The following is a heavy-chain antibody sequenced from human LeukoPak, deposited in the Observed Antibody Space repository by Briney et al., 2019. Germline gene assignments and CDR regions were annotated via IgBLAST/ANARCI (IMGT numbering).Heavy chain of an antibody. J-gene: IGHJ4*02. Sequence: GGSLRLSCAASGFTFTSYAMSWVRQAPGKGLEWVSGISGSGSGGSTYYADSVKGRFTISRDNSKNTLYLQMNSLRAEDTAVYYCAKDSTAVAGTIDYWGQGTLVTVSS. V-gene: IGHV3-23*01. CDR1: GFTFTSYA. CDR2: ISGSGSGGST. D-gene: IGHD6-19*01. CDR3: AKDSTAVAGTIDY.